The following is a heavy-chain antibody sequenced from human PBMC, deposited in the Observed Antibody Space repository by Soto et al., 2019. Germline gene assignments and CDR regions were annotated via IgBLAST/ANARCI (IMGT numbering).Heavy chain of an antibody. Sequence: EVQLLESGGGLVQPGGSLRLSCAASGFTFSSYAMSWVRQAPGKGLEWVSAISGSGGSTYYADSVKGRFTISRDNSKNTLYLQMNSLRAEDTAVYYCAKAGIAVAGSYWYFDLWGRGTLGTVSS. V-gene: IGHV3-23*01. D-gene: IGHD6-19*01. J-gene: IGHJ2*01. CDR2: ISGSGGST. CDR1: GFTFSSYA. CDR3: AKAGIAVAGSYWYFDL.